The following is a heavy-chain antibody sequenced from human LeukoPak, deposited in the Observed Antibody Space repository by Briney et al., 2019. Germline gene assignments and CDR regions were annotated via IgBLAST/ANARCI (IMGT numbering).Heavy chain of an antibody. Sequence: SETLSLTCTVSGYSISSGYYWGWIRQPPGKGLEWIGSIYHSGSTYYNPSLKSRVTISVDTSKNQFSLKLSSVTAADTAVYYCARDPRWHYYDSSGYRHDYWGQGTLVTVS. CDR3: ARDPRWHYYDSSGYRHDY. D-gene: IGHD3-22*01. CDR2: IYHSGST. V-gene: IGHV4-38-2*02. J-gene: IGHJ4*02. CDR1: GYSISSGYY.